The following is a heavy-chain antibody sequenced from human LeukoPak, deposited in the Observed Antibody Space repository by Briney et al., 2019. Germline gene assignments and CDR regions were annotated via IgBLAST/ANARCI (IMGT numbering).Heavy chain of an antibody. V-gene: IGHV4-59*01. CDR1: GGSISSYY. J-gene: IGHJ5*02. CDR2: IYHSGNT. Sequence: SETLSLTCTVSGGSISSYYCSWIRQPPGKGLEWIGYIYHSGNTNYNPSLKSRVTISVDRSKNQCSLKLTSVTAADTAVYYCAKDFSSPMAPSRFDPWGQGTLVTVSS. D-gene: IGHD3-10*01. CDR3: AKDFSSPMAPSRFDP.